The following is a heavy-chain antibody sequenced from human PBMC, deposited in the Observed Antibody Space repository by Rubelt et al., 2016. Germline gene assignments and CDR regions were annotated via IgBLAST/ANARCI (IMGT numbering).Heavy chain of an antibody. Sequence: EVQLVESGGGLVQPGGSLRLSCVASGFSFSTSWMSWVRRAPGRGLEWVANIKEDGTSTYYLDSVKGRFTISRDNSKNTLYLQMDSLRAEDSAVYYCASQNGAGSGLDKWGQGTLVTVSS. J-gene: IGHJ4*02. CDR2: IKEDGTST. V-gene: IGHV3-7*03. D-gene: IGHD6-19*01. CDR1: GFSFSTSW. CDR3: ASQNGAGSGLDK.